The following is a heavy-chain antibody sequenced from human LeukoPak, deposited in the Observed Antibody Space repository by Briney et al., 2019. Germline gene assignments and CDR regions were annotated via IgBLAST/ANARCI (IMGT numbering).Heavy chain of an antibody. CDR1: GGSISSYY. CDR2: ISYSGST. J-gene: IGHJ4*02. CDR3: ARHGSDYSFDY. Sequence: SETLSLTCTVSGGSISSYYWSWIRQPPGKGLEWIGYISYSGSTNYNPSFKSRVTISVDTSKNQFSLKLRSVTAADTAVYYCARHGSDYSFDYWGQGTLVTVSS. D-gene: IGHD3-22*01. V-gene: IGHV4-59*08.